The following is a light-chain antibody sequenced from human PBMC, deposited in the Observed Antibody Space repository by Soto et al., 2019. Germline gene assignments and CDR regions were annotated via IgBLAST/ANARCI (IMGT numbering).Light chain of an antibody. CDR1: QAIKSY. CDR3: QQCYSYPFT. V-gene: IGKV1-8*01. Sequence: AIRMTQSPSSLSASTGDRVTITCRASQAIKSYLAWYQQKPGKAPKLLIYGASTLQSGVPSRFSGSGSGTDFTLTISCLQSEDFATYYCQQCYSYPFTFGPGTKVDFK. J-gene: IGKJ3*01. CDR2: GAS.